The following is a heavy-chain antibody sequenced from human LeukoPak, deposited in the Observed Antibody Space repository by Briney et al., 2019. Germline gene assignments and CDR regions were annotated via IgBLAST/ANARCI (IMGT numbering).Heavy chain of an antibody. CDR1: GGSISSGGYY. Sequence: SETPSLTCTVSGGSISSGGYYWSWIRQHPGKGLEWIGYIYYSGSTYYNPSLKSRVTISVDTSKNQFSLKLSSVTAADTAVYYCARDSAGERYFDYWGQGTLVTVSS. J-gene: IGHJ4*02. V-gene: IGHV4-31*03. D-gene: IGHD1-14*01. CDR2: IYYSGST. CDR3: ARDSAGERYFDY.